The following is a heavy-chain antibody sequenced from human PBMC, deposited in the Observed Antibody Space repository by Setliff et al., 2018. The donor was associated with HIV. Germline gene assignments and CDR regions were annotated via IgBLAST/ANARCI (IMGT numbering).Heavy chain of an antibody. J-gene: IGHJ4*02. Sequence: ASVKVSCKASGYIFTTYAIHWVRQAPGQRLEWMGWINPASRNTKYSRKLQGRVTMTTDTSTSTAYMELRSLRSDDTAVYYCARDRLNVYSSGWGVGYWGQGTLVTVSS. CDR1: GYIFTTYA. D-gene: IGHD6-25*01. V-gene: IGHV1-3*01. CDR2: INPASRNT. CDR3: ARDRLNVYSSGWGVGY.